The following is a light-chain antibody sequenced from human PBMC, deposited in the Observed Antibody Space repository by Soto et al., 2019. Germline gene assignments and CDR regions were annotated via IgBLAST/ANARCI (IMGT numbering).Light chain of an antibody. J-gene: IGKJ4*01. V-gene: IGKV3-20*01. Sequence: IVLTQSPVTLSLSPGEKATLPCGASQSVSSNYLAWYQQSPGQAPRVLIYGTSTRATGTPDRFSGSGSGTDFTFTISRLEPEDSAVYYCQQYGNSVTFGGGTKVDIK. CDR3: QQYGNSVT. CDR1: QSVSSNY. CDR2: GTS.